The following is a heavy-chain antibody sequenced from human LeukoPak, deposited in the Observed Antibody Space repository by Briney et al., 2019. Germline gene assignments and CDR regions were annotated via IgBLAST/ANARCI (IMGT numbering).Heavy chain of an antibody. CDR3: ATEDVVVPTAAQRPIDF. Sequence: PSETLSLTCTVSGGSIRNSSFFWGWASPPPRKGLEWVASIYYSGSTYYNPSLRSRVTRSLDTSKNQFSLRLNSVTAADTAVYYCATEDVVVPTAAQRPIDFWGQGKMVAVSS. D-gene: IGHD2-2*01. J-gene: IGHJ4*02. CDR2: IYYSGST. V-gene: IGHV4-39*02. CDR1: GGSIRNSSFF.